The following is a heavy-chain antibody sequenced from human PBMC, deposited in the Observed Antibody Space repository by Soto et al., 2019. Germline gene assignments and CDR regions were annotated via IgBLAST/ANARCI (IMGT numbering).Heavy chain of an antibody. V-gene: IGHV3-74*01. D-gene: IGHD3-22*01. J-gene: IGHJ4*02. CDR1: GFTFSSYW. CDR3: SRPRYYGSGTPFDH. CDR2: INGDGSTT. Sequence: EVQLVESGGGLVQPGGSLRLSCAASGFTFSSYWMHWVRQAPGKGLVWVSGINGDGSTTTYADSVKGRFIISRDNAKNMLYLQMDSLTAEDTAVYYCSRPRYYGSGTPFDHWGQGTLVTVSS.